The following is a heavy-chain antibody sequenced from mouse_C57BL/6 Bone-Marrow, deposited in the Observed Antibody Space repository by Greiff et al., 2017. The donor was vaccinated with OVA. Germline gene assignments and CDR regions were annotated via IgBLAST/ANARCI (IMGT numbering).Heavy chain of an antibody. CDR3: ATWGRYFYAMAY. CDR1: GFNIKDDY. CDR2: IDPENGDT. D-gene: IGHD1-1*01. J-gene: IGHJ4*01. V-gene: IGHV14-4*01. Sequence: VQLQQSGAELVRPGASVKLSCTASGFNIKDDYMHWVKQRPEQGLEWIGWIDPENGDTEYASKFKGKATITADKSSSTAYLQLSSLTSEDTAVYYCATWGRYFYAMAYWGQGTSVTVSS.